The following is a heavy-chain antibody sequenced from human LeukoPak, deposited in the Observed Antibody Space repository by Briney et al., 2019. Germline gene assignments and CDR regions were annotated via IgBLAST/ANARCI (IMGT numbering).Heavy chain of an antibody. CDR1: GYTFTTYY. CDR2: INPSGGGT. V-gene: IGHV1-46*01. J-gene: IGHJ6*02. Sequence: GASVNVSCKASGYTFTTYYMHWVRQAPGQGLVWMGLINPSGGGTRYAQKFQGRVTMTRDTSVSTAYMELSRLRSDDTAVYYCARGRYYDILTGYSELYGMDVWGQGTTVTVSS. CDR3: ARGRYYDILTGYSELYGMDV. D-gene: IGHD3-9*01.